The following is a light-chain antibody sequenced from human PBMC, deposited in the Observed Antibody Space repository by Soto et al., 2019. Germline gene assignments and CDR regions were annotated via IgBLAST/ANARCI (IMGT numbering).Light chain of an antibody. CDR3: QQCGSSPKT. Sequence: EIVLTQSPGTLSLSPGERATLSCRASQSVSSSYLAWYQQKPGQAPRLLIYGPSSRATGIPDRFSGSGSGTDCTLTISRLEPEEFAVYYCQQCGSSPKTFGQGTKVEIK. V-gene: IGKV3-20*01. J-gene: IGKJ1*01. CDR1: QSVSSSY. CDR2: GPS.